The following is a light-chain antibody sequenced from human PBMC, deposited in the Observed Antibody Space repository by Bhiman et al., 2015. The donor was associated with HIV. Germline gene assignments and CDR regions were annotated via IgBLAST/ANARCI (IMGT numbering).Light chain of an antibody. V-gene: IGLV2-8*01. J-gene: IGLJ2*01. Sequence: QSALTQPPSTSGSPGQSLTISCTGTSSDIGSTNYVSWYQQLPGKAPKLIISDVTNRPSGVPSRFFGAKSGSTASLTISELQAEDEADYYCSSYASSGPSHVIFGGGTRLTVL. CDR1: SSDIGSTNY. CDR3: SSYASSGPSHVI. CDR2: DVT.